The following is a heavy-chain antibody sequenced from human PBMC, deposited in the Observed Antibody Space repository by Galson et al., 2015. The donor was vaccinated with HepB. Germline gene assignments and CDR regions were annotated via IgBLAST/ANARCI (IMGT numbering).Heavy chain of an antibody. V-gene: IGHV1-46*01. J-gene: IGHJ4*02. CDR3: ALTIMITFGGLNVNRKGYKA. CDR2: INPRGGNT. D-gene: IGHD3-16*01. Sequence: SVKVSCKASGYTFTTYYIHWVRQAPGQGFEWMGMINPRGGNTSYAEIFWGRVAMTGDTSTGTVLMDLGGLRSDDTAVYYCALTIMITFGGLNVNRKGYKAWGQGTLVTVSS. CDR1: GYTFTTYY.